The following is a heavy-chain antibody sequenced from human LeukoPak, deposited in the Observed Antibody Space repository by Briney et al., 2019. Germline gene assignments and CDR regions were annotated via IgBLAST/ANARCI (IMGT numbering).Heavy chain of an antibody. CDR3: ARGYYGSRFPRY. J-gene: IGHJ4*02. V-gene: IGHV1-18*04. CDR2: ISAYNGNT. Sequence: ASVKVSCKASGYTFTSYGISWVRQAPGQGLEWMGWISAYNGNTNYAQKLPGRVTMTPDTSTSTAHMELRSLRSDDGAVYYCARGYYGSRFPRYWGQGTLVTVSS. CDR1: GYTFTSYG. D-gene: IGHD3-10*01.